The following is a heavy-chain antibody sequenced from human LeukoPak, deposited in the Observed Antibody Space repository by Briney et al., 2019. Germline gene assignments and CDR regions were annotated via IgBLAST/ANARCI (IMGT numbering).Heavy chain of an antibody. V-gene: IGHV4-34*01. Sequence: SETLSLTCAVYGGSFSGYYWSWIRQPPGKGLEWIGEINHSGSTNYNPSLKSRVTTSVDTSKNQFSLKLSSVTAADTAVYYCARGVWLRMGYYYGMDVWGQGTTVTVSS. J-gene: IGHJ6*02. CDR2: INHSGST. CDR3: ARGVWLRMGYYYGMDV. CDR1: GGSFSGYY. D-gene: IGHD5-12*01.